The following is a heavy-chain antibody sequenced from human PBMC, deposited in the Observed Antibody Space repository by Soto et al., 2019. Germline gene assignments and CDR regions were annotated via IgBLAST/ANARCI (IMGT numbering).Heavy chain of an antibody. Sequence: QVQLVQSGAEVKKPGSSVKVSCKASGGTFSSYAISWVRQAPGQGLEWMGGIIPSFGAPTYAQKSQDTVTMTAGESTSTVYLELSRLRSEDTARYYCARSGVPSSDPYYDYCRMDVWGQGTTVTVSS. D-gene: IGHD2-21*02. CDR1: GGTFSSYA. CDR3: ARSGVPSSDPYYDYCRMDV. J-gene: IGHJ6*02. CDR2: IIPSFGAP. V-gene: IGHV1-69*01.